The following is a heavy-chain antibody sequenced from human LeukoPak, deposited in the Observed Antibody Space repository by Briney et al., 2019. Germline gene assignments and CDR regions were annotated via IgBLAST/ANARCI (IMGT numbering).Heavy chain of an antibody. CDR1: GGSISRYY. Sequence: KPSETLSLTCTVSGGSISRYYWSWIRQPPGKGLEWIGYIYYSGSTNYNPSLKSRVTISVDTSKNQFSLKLSSVTAADTAVYYCARNAARYSPFNWFDPWGQGTLVTVSS. D-gene: IGHD6-13*01. V-gene: IGHV4-59*01. J-gene: IGHJ5*02. CDR2: IYYSGST. CDR3: ARNAARYSPFNWFDP.